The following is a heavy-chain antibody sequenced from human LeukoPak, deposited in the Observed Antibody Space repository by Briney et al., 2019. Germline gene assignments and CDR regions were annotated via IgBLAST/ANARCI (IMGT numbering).Heavy chain of an antibody. CDR1: GFTFSNAW. D-gene: IGHD3-10*01. CDR3: TTAPGSGDFDY. J-gene: IGHJ4*02. CDR2: IKSKTDGGTT. Sequence: GSLRLSCAASGFTFSNAWLSWVRQAPGKGLEWVGRIKSKTDGGTTDYAAPVKGRFTISRDDSKNTLYLQMNSLKTEDTAVYYCTTAPGSGDFDYWGQGTLVTVSS. V-gene: IGHV3-15*01.